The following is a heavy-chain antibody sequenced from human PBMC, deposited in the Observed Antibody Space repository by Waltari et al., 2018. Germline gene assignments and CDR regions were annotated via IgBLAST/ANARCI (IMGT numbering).Heavy chain of an antibody. Sequence: EVQLVESGGGLVQPGGSLRLSCAASGMQLSNYYMSWGRQAPGKGPECGAHINQDGGGTRYVASVEGRITISRDNAKNSLYLQVDSLRAEDTAVYYCARDHTSSGRGAFDYWGQGTLVTVSS. J-gene: IGHJ4*02. CDR1: GMQLSNYY. CDR3: ARDHTSSGRGAFDY. CDR2: INQDGGGT. V-gene: IGHV3-7*01. D-gene: IGHD3-22*01.